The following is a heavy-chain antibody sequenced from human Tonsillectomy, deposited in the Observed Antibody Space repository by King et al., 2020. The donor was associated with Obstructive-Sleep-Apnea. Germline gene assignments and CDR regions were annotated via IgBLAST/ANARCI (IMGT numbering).Heavy chain of an antibody. CDR3: AKVVPAAIFHYYYGMDV. CDR1: GFTFSSYG. Sequence: QLVQSGEGVVQPGRSLRLSCAASGFTFSSYGMHWVRQAPGKGLEWVAFIRYDGSNKYYADSVKGRFTISRDNSKNTLYLQMNSLRAEDTAVYYCAKVVPAAIFHYYYGMDVWGQGTTVTVSS. V-gene: IGHV3-30*02. D-gene: IGHD2-2*01. CDR2: IRYDGSNK. J-gene: IGHJ6*02.